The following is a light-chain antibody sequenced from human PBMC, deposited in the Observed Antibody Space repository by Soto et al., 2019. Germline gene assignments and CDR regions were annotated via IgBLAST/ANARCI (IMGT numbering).Light chain of an antibody. CDR1: QGISSY. Sequence: ALRMTQSPSSFSASTGDRVTITCRASQGISSYLAWYQQKPGKAPKLLIYAASTLQSGVPSRFSGSGSGTDFTLTISCLQSEDFATYSCQQYYSYPRTFGQGTKVEIK. CDR3: QQYYSYPRT. J-gene: IGKJ1*01. CDR2: AAS. V-gene: IGKV1-8*01.